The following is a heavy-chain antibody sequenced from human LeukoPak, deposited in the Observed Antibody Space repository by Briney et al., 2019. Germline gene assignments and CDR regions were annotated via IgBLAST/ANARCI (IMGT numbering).Heavy chain of an antibody. CDR3: ARDSRGYSGQRGDY. CDR1: GFTFSSYS. Sequence: GVSLRLSCAASGFTFSSYSMNWVRQAPGMGLEWVSYISSSSTTLYYADSVKGRFTISRDNAKNSLYLQMNSLRAEDTAVYYCARDSRGYSGQRGDYWGQGTLVTVSS. CDR2: ISSSSTTL. J-gene: IGHJ4*02. V-gene: IGHV3-48*01. D-gene: IGHD5-12*01.